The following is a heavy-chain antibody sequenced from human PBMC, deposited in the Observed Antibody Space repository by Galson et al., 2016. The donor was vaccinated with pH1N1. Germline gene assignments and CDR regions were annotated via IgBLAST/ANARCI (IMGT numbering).Heavy chain of an antibody. CDR3: ARQNDYGDYRGDAFDI. CDR2: IYLGGSHI. J-gene: IGHJ3*02. CDR1: GYRFSSSW. V-gene: IGHV5-51*01. Sequence: QSGAEVTKPGESLKISCQGSGYRFSSSWIGWVRQMPGKGLEWMGIIYLGGSHIRYSPSFQGQVTISADKSINIVSLQWSSLKASDTAIYYCARQNDYGDYRGDAFDIWGQGTLVTVSS. D-gene: IGHD4-17*01.